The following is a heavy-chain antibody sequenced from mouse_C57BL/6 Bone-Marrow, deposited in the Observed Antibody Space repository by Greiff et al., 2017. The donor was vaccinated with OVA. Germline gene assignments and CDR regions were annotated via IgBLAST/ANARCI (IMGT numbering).Heavy chain of an antibody. CDR2: IYPRSGNT. Sequence: VQLQQSGAELARPGASVKLSCKASGYTFTSYGISWVKQRPGQGLEWIGEIYPRSGNTYYNEKFKGKATLTADKSSSTAYMQLRSLTSADSAVSVCVRGRYGTRAAFAYWGQGTLVTVSA. CDR3: VRGRYGTRAAFAY. D-gene: IGHD1-1*01. J-gene: IGHJ3*01. V-gene: IGHV1-81*01. CDR1: GYTFTSYG.